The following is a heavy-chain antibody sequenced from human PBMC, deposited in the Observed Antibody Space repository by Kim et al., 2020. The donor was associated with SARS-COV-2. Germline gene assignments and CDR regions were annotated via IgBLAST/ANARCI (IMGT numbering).Heavy chain of an antibody. CDR3: AKLEMATIDEGVH. D-gene: IGHD5-12*01. V-gene: IGHV3-30*18. CDR1: GFTFSSYG. J-gene: IGHJ4*02. Sequence: GGSLRLSCAASGFTFSSYGMHWVRQAPGKGLEWVAVISYDGSNKYYADSVKGRFTISRDNSKNTLYLQMNSLRAEDTAVYYCAKLEMATIDEGVHWGQGT. CDR2: ISYDGSNK.